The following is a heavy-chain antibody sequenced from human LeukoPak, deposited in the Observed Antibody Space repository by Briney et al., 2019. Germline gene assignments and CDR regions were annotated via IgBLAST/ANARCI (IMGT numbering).Heavy chain of an antibody. D-gene: IGHD3-10*01. CDR2: IRYDGSNK. J-gene: IGHJ4*02. Sequence: PGRSLRLSCTASGFTFGDYAMSWVRQAPGKGLEWVAFIRYDGSNKYYADSVKGRFTISRDNSKNTLYLQMNSLRAEDTAVYYCAKVIIRPFSIDYWGQGTLVTVSS. V-gene: IGHV3-30*02. CDR3: AKVIIRPFSIDY. CDR1: GFTFGDYA.